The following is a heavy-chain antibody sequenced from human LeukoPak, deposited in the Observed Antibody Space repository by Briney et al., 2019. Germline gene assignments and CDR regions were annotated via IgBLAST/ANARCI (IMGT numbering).Heavy chain of an antibody. CDR2: ISYDGSNK. Sequence: SGGSLRLSCAASGFTFSSYGMHWVRQAPGKGLEWVAVISYDGSNKYYADSVKGRFTISRDNSKNTLYLQMNSLRAEDTAVYYCAKVRYSGSYYDYWGQGTLVTVSS. CDR3: AKVRYSGSYYDY. D-gene: IGHD1-26*01. CDR1: GFTFSSYG. J-gene: IGHJ4*02. V-gene: IGHV3-30*18.